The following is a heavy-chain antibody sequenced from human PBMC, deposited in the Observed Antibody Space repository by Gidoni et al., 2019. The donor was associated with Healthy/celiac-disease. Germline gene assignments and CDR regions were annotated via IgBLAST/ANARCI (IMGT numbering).Heavy chain of an antibody. CDR3: AKACSKSPYYFDY. V-gene: IGHV3-23*04. Sequence: EVQLVESGGGLVPPGGSLRLSWSASGFTFSSYAMSWVRQAPGKGLEWVSAISGSGGSTYYADSVKGRFTISRDNSKNKLYLQMNSLRDEDTAVYYCAKACSKSPYYFDYWGQGTLVTVSS. CDR2: ISGSGGST. D-gene: IGHD4-4*01. CDR1: GFTFSSYA. J-gene: IGHJ4*02.